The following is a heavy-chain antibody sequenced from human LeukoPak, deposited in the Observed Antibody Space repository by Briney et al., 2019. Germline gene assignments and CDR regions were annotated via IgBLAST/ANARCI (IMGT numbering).Heavy chain of an antibody. Sequence: TGGSLRLSCAASGFSFSSYSMNWVRQAPGKGLEWVSVISGSGGSTNYADSVKGRFTISRDNSKNTLYLEMNSLRAEDTALYYCAKDRGRAVAGSEFDYWGQGTLVTVSS. D-gene: IGHD6-19*01. J-gene: IGHJ4*02. CDR1: GFSFSSYS. CDR3: AKDRGRAVAGSEFDY. V-gene: IGHV3-23*01. CDR2: ISGSGGST.